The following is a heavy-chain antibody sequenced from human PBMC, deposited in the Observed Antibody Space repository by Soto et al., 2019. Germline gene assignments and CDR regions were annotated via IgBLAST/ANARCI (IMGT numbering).Heavy chain of an antibody. D-gene: IGHD3-10*01. V-gene: IGHV2-5*02. CDR1: GFSLSTTGKS. CDR3: AHSRGDGDYFPY. Sequence: QITLKESGPTLVKPTQTLTLTCTFSGFSLSTTGKSVAWIRQPPGKALEWLSVIYWDDDKRYSPALNTSLTIAKDTSKNQVVLTLTNMDPSHTGTYYCAHSRGDGDYFPYWGQGTLVSVSS. CDR2: IYWDDDK. J-gene: IGHJ4*02.